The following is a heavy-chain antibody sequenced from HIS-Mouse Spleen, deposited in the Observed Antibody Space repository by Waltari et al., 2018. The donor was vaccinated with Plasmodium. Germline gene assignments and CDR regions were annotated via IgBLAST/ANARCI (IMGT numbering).Heavy chain of an antibody. J-gene: IGHJ2*01. CDR2: IKQDGSSK. CDR1: GFTFSSYW. D-gene: IGHD6-25*01. CDR3: ASSVYWYFDL. V-gene: IGHV3-7*01. Sequence: EVQLVESGGGLVQPGGSLRLSCAASGFTFSSYWMRCVLQASGKGLGWVANIKQDGSSKYYVDSVKGRFTISRDNAKISLYLQMNSLRAEDTAVYYCASSVYWYFDLWGRGTLVTVTS.